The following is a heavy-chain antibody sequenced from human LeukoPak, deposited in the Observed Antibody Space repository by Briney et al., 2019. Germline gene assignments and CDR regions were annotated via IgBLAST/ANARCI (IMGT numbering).Heavy chain of an antibody. Sequence: GGSLRLSCVASGFIFDDSLMHWVRQAPGKGLEWVSLISRDGSTPYYADSVKGRFTISRDNSKNSLFLQMNSLTTEDPAVYFCARDIRGNCFDSWGQGNLVTVSS. D-gene: IGHD3-16*01. CDR3: ARDIRGNCFDS. V-gene: IGHV3-43*01. J-gene: IGHJ4*02. CDR1: GFIFDDSL. CDR2: ISRDGSTP.